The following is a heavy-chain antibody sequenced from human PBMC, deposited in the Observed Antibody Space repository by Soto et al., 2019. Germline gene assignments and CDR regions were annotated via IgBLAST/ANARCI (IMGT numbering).Heavy chain of an antibody. J-gene: IGHJ6*04. V-gene: IGHV3-74*01. Sequence: EVQLVESGGGLVQPGGSLRLSCVASGFTLSGRSMHWVRHAPGKGLVWVSGIDNAGPDSTYADSVKGRFTSSRDNAKNMLYLQMNRLRGEDTAVYYCARGWFGPDVWGKGTTVTVSS. CDR2: IDNAGPDS. CDR1: GFTLSGRS. D-gene: IGHD3-10*01. CDR3: ARGWFGPDV.